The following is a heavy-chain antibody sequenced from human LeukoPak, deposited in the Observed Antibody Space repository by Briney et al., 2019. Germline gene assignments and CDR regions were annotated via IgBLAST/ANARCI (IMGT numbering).Heavy chain of an antibody. CDR2: ISGSGGRT. J-gene: IGHJ4*02. CDR1: GFTFSSCA. Sequence: GGSLRLSCAASGFTFSSCAMSWVRQAPGKGLEWVSGISGSGGRTFYAGSVKGRFTISRDNSKNTLHLQINSLRADDTAVYYCTKGHSGSYSPLFHYWGQGTLVTVSS. D-gene: IGHD3-10*01. CDR3: TKGHSGSYSPLFHY. V-gene: IGHV3-23*01.